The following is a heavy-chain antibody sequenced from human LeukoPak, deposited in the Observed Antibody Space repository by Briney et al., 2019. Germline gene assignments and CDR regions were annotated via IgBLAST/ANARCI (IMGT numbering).Heavy chain of an antibody. D-gene: IGHD3-22*01. Sequence: GASVKVSCKASGYTFTSYGISWVRQAPGQGLEWMGWISAYNGNTNYAQKLQGRVTMTTDTSTSTAYMELRSLRSDDTAVYYCARVFTSSGYSDWFDPWGQGTLVTVSS. J-gene: IGHJ5*02. V-gene: IGHV1-18*01. CDR3: ARVFTSSGYSDWFDP. CDR2: ISAYNGNT. CDR1: GYTFTSYG.